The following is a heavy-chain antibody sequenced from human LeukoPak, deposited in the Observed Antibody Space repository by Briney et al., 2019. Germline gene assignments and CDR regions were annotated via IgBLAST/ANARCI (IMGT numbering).Heavy chain of an antibody. V-gene: IGHV1-2*02. D-gene: IGHD3-22*01. CDR3: ARSYDSSGYYSNKNWFDS. J-gene: IGHJ5*01. CDR2: INPNSGGT. CDR1: EYTFTGYY. Sequence: GASVKVSCKASEYTFTGYYMHWVRQAPGQGLEWMGWINPNSGGTNYAQKFQGRVTMTRDTSISTAYMELSRLRSDDTAVYYCARSYDSSGYYSNKNWFDSWGQGTLVTVSS.